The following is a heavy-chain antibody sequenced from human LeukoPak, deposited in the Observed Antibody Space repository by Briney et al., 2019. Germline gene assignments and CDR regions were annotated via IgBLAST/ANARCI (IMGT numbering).Heavy chain of an antibody. J-gene: IGHJ1*01. Sequence: PGGSLGLSCAASGFTFRNYVIHWVRQAPGKGLEWVANIKQDGSEKYYVDSVKGRFTISRDNAKNSLYLQMNSLRAEDTAVYYCARDSDGSYYPVYFQHWGQGTLVTVSS. CDR3: ARDSDGSYYPVYFQH. CDR1: GFTFRNYV. V-gene: IGHV3-7*03. D-gene: IGHD1-26*01. CDR2: IKQDGSEK.